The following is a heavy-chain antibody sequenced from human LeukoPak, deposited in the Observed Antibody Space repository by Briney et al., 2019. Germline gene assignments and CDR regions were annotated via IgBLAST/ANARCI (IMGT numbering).Heavy chain of an antibody. J-gene: IGHJ4*02. CDR1: GLTFSNYG. V-gene: IGHV3-30*02. CDR2: IRYDGRNK. CDR3: AKDHGSSYYFDY. Sequence: GSLRLSCAAAGLTFSNYGMHWVRQAPGKGLQWVAYIRYDGRNKYSADSVKGRFTISRDNSKNTLYLQMNSLRAEDTAVYYCAKDHGSSYYFDYWGQGTLVTVSS. D-gene: IGHD2-15*01.